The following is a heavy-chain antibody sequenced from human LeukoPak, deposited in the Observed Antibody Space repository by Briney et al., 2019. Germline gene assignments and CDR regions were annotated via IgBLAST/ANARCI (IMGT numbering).Heavy chain of an antibody. J-gene: IGHJ4*02. CDR3: AREGPGSSSSWDGFDY. V-gene: IGHV1-2*02. CDR1: GYTFTGYY. D-gene: IGHD6-6*01. CDR2: INPNSGGT. Sequence: ASVKVSCKASGYTFTGYYMHWVRQAPGQGLEWMGWINPNSGGTNYAQKFQGRVTMTRDTSISKAYMELSRLRSDDTAVYYCAREGPGSSSSWDGFDYWGQGTLVTVSS.